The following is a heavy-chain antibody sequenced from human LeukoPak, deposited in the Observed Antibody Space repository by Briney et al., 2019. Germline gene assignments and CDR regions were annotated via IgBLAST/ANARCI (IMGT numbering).Heavy chain of an antibody. J-gene: IGHJ6*02. CDR3: AGGGVLDV. CDR1: GFTFSSYW. CDR2: INHNGNVN. Sequence: PGGSLRLSCAASGFTFSSYWMNWARQAPGKGLEWVASINHNGNVNYYVDSVKGRFTISKDNAKNSLYLQMSNLRAEDTAVYFCAGGGVLDVGAQGATVTVSS. D-gene: IGHD3-16*01. V-gene: IGHV3-7*03.